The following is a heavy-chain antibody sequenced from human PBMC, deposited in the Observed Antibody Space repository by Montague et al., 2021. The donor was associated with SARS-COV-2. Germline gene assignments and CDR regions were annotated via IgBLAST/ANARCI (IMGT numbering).Heavy chain of an antibody. CDR3: ARDSLVASYYYYGEDV. Sequence: SETLSLTCTVSGGSISGYYWNWIRQPPGKGLEWIGYIYSSGSTNYNPSLKSRVTMSVDTSKNQLSLNLSSVTAADTAVYYCARDSLVASYYYYGEDVWGQGTTVTVAS. V-gene: IGHV4-59*13. D-gene: IGHD2-2*01. J-gene: IGHJ6*02. CDR1: GGSISGYY. CDR2: IYSSGST.